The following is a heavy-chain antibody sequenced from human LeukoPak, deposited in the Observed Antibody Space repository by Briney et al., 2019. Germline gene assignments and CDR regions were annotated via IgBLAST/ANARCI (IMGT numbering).Heavy chain of an antibody. CDR3: TRGISYTMNI. D-gene: IGHD2/OR15-2a*01. V-gene: IGHV3-23*01. Sequence: GGSLRLSCAASGFTFSSYAMSWVRQAPGKGLEWVSVISGSGGSTYYADSVKGRFTISRDNAKNTLYLQMSSLRAEDTAVYYCTRGISYTMNIWGQGTTVTVSS. CDR2: ISGSGGST. CDR1: GFTFSSYA. J-gene: IGHJ6*02.